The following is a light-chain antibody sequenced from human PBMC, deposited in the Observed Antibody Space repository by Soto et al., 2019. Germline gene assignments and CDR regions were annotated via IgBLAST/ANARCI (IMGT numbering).Light chain of an antibody. CDR1: SSNIGSNT. CDR2: SNN. V-gene: IGLV1-44*01. CDR3: AAWDDSLNAVV. Sequence: QSVLTQPPSASGTPGQRVPISCSGSSSNIGSNTVNWYQQLPGTAPKLLIYSNNQRPSGVPDRFSGSKSGTSASLAISGLQSEDEADYYCAAWDDSLNAVVFGGGTKVTVL. J-gene: IGLJ2*01.